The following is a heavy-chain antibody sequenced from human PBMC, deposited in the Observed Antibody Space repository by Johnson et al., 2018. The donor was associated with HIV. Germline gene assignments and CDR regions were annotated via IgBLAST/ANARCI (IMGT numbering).Heavy chain of an antibody. Sequence: VQLVESGGGLVKPGRSLRLSCAASGFTFSNAWMSWVRQAPGKGLEWVGRIKSLTDGGTKDYAAPVKGRCTISRDDSKNTLYLQMNSLKTEDTAVYYCTAEAGRELWLIDAFDIWGQGTMVTVSS. CDR1: GFTFSNAW. CDR3: TAEAGRELWLIDAFDI. J-gene: IGHJ3*02. CDR2: IKSLTDGGTK. V-gene: IGHV3-15*01. D-gene: IGHD5-18*01.